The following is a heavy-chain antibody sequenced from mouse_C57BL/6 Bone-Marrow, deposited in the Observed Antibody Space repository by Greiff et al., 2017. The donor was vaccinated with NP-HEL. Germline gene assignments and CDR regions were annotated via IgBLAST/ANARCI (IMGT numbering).Heavy chain of an antibody. Sequence: LVESGAELARPGASVKMSCKASGYTFTSYTMHWVKQRPGQGLEWIGYINPSSGYTKYNQKFKDKATLTADKSSSTAYMQLSSLTSEDSAVYYCAGRGYGSSYGYFDVWGTGTTVTVSS. CDR2: INPSSGYT. CDR3: AGRGYGSSYGYFDV. CDR1: GYTFTSYT. V-gene: IGHV1-4*01. J-gene: IGHJ1*03. D-gene: IGHD1-1*01.